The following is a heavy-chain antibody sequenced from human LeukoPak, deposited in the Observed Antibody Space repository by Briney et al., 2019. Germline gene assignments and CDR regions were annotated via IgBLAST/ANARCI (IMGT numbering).Heavy chain of an antibody. D-gene: IGHD6-19*01. Sequence: SETLSLTCTVSGGSISSYYWSWIRQPPGKGLEWIGYIYYTGSTNYNPSLKSRVTISVDTSKNQFSLKLSSVTAADTAVYYCARAFNSGWYPHAMEGLLIANWGKGTLVTVST. CDR2: IYYTGST. CDR3: ARAFNSGWYPHAMEGLLIAN. CDR1: GGSISSYY. J-gene: IGHJ4*01. V-gene: IGHV4-59*01.